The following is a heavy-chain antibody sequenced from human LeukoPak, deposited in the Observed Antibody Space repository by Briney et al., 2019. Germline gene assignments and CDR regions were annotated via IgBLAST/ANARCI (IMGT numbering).Heavy chain of an antibody. CDR1: GGTLSNHA. V-gene: IGHV1-69*05. CDR2: IIPVSGTT. Sequence: ASVKVSCKASGGTLSNHAVSWVRQAPGQGLEWMGRIIPVSGTTNYAQKFQGRVTITTDESTSTVYMDLSSLRSEDTAVYFCARSDNWGSPHYWYFDLWGRGTLVAVSS. CDR3: ARSDNWGSPHYWYFDL. J-gene: IGHJ2*01. D-gene: IGHD7-27*01.